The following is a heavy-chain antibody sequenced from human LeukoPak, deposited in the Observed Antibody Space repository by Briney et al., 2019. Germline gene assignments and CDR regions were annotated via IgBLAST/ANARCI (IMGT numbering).Heavy chain of an antibody. Sequence: PSETLSLTCTVSGGSISSYYWSWIRQPPGKGLEWIGYIYYSGSTNYNPSLKSRVTISVDTSKNQFSLKLSSVTAADTAVYYCARGYYDFWSGSSYYYFDYWGQGTLVTVSS. J-gene: IGHJ4*02. D-gene: IGHD3-3*01. CDR2: IYYSGST. CDR3: ARGYYDFWSGSSYYYFDY. CDR1: GGSISSYY. V-gene: IGHV4-59*01.